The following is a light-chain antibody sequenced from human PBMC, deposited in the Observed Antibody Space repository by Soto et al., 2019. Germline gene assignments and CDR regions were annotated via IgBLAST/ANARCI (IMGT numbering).Light chain of an antibody. Sequence: QSALTQPRSVSGSPGQSVTISCTGTSSDVGGYNYVSWYQQHPGKAPKLMIYDVSKRPSGVPDRFSGSKSGNTASLTISVLQAEDEADYYCCSYAGSLYVFGTGTKV. V-gene: IGLV2-11*01. CDR3: CSYAGSLYV. J-gene: IGLJ1*01. CDR1: SSDVGGYNY. CDR2: DVS.